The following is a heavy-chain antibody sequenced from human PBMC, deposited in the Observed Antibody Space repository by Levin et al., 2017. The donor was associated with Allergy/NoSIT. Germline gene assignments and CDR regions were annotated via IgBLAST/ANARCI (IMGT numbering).Heavy chain of an antibody. CDR1: GYIFVSYG. D-gene: IGHD2-21*01. J-gene: IGHJ3*02. Sequence: ASVKVSCKASGYIFVSYGITWLRQAPGQGLEWMGWISPYNGNTKYAQKFQGRVTMTTDTSTSTAYMELSSLTSDDTAVYYCARAFQRPYPGSGERDAFDIWGQGTTVTVSS. CDR2: ISPYNGNT. V-gene: IGHV1-18*01. CDR3: ARAFQRPYPGSGERDAFDI.